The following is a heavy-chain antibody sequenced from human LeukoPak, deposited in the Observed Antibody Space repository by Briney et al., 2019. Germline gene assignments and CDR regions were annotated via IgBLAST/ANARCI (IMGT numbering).Heavy chain of an antibody. CDR2: IYTSGST. D-gene: IGHD1-26*01. CDR3: ARHRQWGSGSYSFWFDP. CDR1: GGSISSGSYY. V-gene: IGHV4-61*02. Sequence: PSETLSLTCTVSGGSISSGSYYWGWIRQPAGRGLEWIGRIYTSGSTNYNPSLKSRVTISVDTSKNQFSLKLSSVTAADTAVYYCARHRQWGSGSYSFWFDPWGQGTLVTVSS. J-gene: IGHJ5*02.